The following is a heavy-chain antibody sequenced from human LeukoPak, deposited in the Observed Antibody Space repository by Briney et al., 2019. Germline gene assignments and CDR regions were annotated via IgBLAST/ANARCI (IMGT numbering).Heavy chain of an antibody. V-gene: IGHV3-33*01. J-gene: IGHJ4*02. CDR3: ARDLPPYNWNDGHPIDY. D-gene: IGHD1-1*01. CDR2: IWYDGSNK. CDR1: GFTFSSYG. Sequence: GGSLRLSCAASGFTFSSYGMHWIRQAPGKGLEWVAVIWYDGSNKYYADSVKGRFTISRDNSKNTLYLQMNSLRAEDTAVYYCARDLPPYNWNDGHPIDYWGQGTLVTVSS.